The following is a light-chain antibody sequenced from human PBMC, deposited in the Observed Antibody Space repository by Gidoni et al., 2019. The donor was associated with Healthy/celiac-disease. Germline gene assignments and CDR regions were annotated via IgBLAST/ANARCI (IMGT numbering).Light chain of an antibody. CDR3: QQRSNWRT. Sequence: EIVLTQSPATLSVSPGERATLSCRASQSVSSYLAWYQQKPGQAPRLLIYDASNRATGIPARFSGSGSGTDFTLTISSLEPEDFAVYYCQQRSNWRTFXQXTKVEIK. J-gene: IGKJ1*01. CDR2: DAS. CDR1: QSVSSY. V-gene: IGKV3-11*01.